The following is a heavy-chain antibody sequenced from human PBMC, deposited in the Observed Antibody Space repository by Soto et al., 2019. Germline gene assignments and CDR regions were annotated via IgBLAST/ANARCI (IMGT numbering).Heavy chain of an antibody. CDR2: ISYDGSNK. Sequence: GGSLRLSCAASGFTFSSYAMHWVRQAPGKGLEWVAVISYDGSNKYYADSVKGRFTISRDNSKNTLYLQMNSLRAEDTAVYYCARDPRGGEVTYYYYGMDVWGQGTTVTVSS. D-gene: IGHD3-10*01. J-gene: IGHJ6*02. CDR3: ARDPRGGEVTYYYYGMDV. V-gene: IGHV3-30-3*01. CDR1: GFTFSSYA.